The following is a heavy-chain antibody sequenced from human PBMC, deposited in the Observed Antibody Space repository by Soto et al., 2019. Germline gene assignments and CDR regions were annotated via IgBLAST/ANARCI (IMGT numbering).Heavy chain of an antibody. J-gene: IGHJ5*02. CDR1: GGTFSSYA. CDR2: IIPIFGTA. V-gene: IGHV1-69*01. CDR3: ARDRGYRARPGWFDP. Sequence: QVQLVQSGAEVKKPGSSVKVSCKASGGTFSSYAISWVRQAPGQGLEWMGGIIPIFGTANYAQKFQGRVTITADESTSKAYMGLSSLRSEDTAVYYCARDRGYRARPGWFDPWGQGTLVPVSS. D-gene: IGHD6-6*01.